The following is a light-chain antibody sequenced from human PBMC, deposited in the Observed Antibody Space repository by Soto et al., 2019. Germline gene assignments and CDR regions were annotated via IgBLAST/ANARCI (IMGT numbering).Light chain of an antibody. CDR3: QQYNIWPQT. J-gene: IGKJ1*01. CDR1: QSLRSS. V-gene: IGKV3-15*01. Sequence: VITQSPATLSVSPGERATLSCTASQSLRSSLAWYQQKPGQAPRLLIYGASTRATGIPARFSGSGSGTEFTLTISSLQSEDFAVYFCQQYNIWPQTFGQGTKVDI. CDR2: GAS.